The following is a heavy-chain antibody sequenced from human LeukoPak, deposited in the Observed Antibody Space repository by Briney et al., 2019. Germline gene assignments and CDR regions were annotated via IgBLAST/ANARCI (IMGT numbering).Heavy chain of an antibody. Sequence: GGSLRHSCAASGFTFSSYWMSWVRQAPGKGLEWVANIKQDGSEKYYVDSVKGRFTISRDNAKNSLYLQMNSLRAEDTAVYYCAREHPAAYFDYWGQGTLVTVSS. CDR2: IKQDGSEK. D-gene: IGHD2-2*01. CDR1: GFTFSSYW. J-gene: IGHJ4*02. CDR3: AREHPAAYFDY. V-gene: IGHV3-7*03.